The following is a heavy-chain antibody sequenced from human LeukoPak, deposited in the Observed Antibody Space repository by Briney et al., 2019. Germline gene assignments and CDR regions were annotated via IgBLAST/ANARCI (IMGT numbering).Heavy chain of an antibody. Sequence: GGSLRLSCAASGFTFSSYSMSWVRQAPGKGLEWVSAITGGGTNTAYADSVKGRFTISRDNSKNTLYLQTNSLRAEDTAMYYCAKRGSSFSFDYWGQGSLVTVSS. CDR3: AKRGSSFSFDY. J-gene: IGHJ4*02. D-gene: IGHD6-19*01. CDR2: ITGGGTNT. CDR1: GFTFSSYS. V-gene: IGHV3-23*01.